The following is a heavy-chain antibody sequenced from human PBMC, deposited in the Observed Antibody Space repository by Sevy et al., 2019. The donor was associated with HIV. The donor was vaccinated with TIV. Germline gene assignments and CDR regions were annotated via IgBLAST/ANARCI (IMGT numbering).Heavy chain of an antibody. V-gene: IGHV3-33*08. D-gene: IGHD2-21*02. Sequence: GGSLRLSCAASGFTFSSYVMHWVRQAPGKGLEWVSLIWYDGTITYYADSVKGRLTISRDNSKEKLFLQMNSLMPEDPAVEYYARRGGYCGGDCYCIDYWGQGALVTVSS. CDR3: ARRGGYCGGDCYCIDY. CDR1: GFTFSSYV. CDR2: IWYDGTIT. J-gene: IGHJ4*02.